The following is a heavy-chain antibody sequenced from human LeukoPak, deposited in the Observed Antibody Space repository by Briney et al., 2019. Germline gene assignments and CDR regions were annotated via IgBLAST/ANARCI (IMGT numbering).Heavy chain of an antibody. J-gene: IGHJ4*02. CDR3: ARMMTTVTTGFDY. CDR1: GGSMNSYF. V-gene: IGHV4-59*08. Sequence: SETLSLTCTVSGGSMNSYFWSWVRQPPGKGLEWIGYIFYSGSTTYNPSLKSRVTLSVDTSKNQFSLRLSSVTAADTAVYYCARMMTTVTTGFDYWGQGTLVTVSS. CDR2: IFYSGST. D-gene: IGHD4-17*01.